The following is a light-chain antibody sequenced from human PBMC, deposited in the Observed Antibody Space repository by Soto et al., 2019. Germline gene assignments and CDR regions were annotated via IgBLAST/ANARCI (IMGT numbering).Light chain of an antibody. V-gene: IGKV3-11*01. J-gene: IGKJ5*01. CDR1: QSVSSY. Sequence: SVLRQSPATLSLSPGDSATLSCRASQSVSSYLAWYQQKPGQAPRLLIYDASNRATGIPARFSGSGSGTDFTLTISSLEPEDFAVYYCQQRSNWPPFGQGTRLEI. CDR3: QQRSNWPP. CDR2: DAS.